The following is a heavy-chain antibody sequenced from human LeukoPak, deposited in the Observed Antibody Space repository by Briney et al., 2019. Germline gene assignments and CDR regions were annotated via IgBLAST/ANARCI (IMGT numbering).Heavy chain of an antibody. D-gene: IGHD4-17*01. CDR2: IYTSGST. CDR3: ARHAGLYGDFFFDY. V-gene: IGHV4-4*07. J-gene: IGHJ4*02. CDR1: GGSISSYY. Sequence: PSETLSLTCTVSGGSISSYYWSWIRQPAGKGLEWIGRIYTSGSTNYNPSLKSRVTMSVDTSRNQFSLNLSSVTAADTAVYFCARHAGLYGDFFFDYWGQGTLVTVSS.